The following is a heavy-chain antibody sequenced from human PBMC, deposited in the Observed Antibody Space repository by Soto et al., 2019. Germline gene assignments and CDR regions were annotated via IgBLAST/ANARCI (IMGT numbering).Heavy chain of an antibody. D-gene: IGHD3-16*01. J-gene: IGHJ5*02. Sequence: GASVKVSCKASGYSFTSNDVTWVRQATGQGLEWMGWMNPGSGDTGYAQKFQGRVTMTRDISIATAYMELSSLRSDDTAIYYCARMATFGSLNWFDPWGQGTLVTASS. CDR2: MNPGSGDT. CDR3: ARMATFGSLNWFDP. V-gene: IGHV1-8*01. CDR1: GYSFTSND.